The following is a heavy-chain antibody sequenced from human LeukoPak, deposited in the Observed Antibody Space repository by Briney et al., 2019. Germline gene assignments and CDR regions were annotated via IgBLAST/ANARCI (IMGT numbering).Heavy chain of an antibody. CDR2: INHSGST. D-gene: IGHD2/OR15-2a*01. J-gene: IGHJ4*02. CDR1: GGSFSGYY. Sequence: SETLSLTCAVYGGSFSGYYWSWIRQRPGKGLEWIGEINHSGSTNYNPSLKSRVTISVDTSKNQFSLKLSSVTAADTAVYYCARKGFFYYYFDYWGQGTLVTVSS. CDR3: ARKGFFYYYFDY. V-gene: IGHV4-34*01.